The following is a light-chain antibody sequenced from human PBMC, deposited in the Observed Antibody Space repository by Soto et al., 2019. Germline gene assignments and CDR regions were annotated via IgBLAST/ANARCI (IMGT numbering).Light chain of an antibody. CDR3: QQRSNRIT. Sequence: IQMTQSPSSLSASVGDRVTITCRASQSISSWLAWYQQKPGKAPKLLIYDASSLNSGVPSRFSGSGSGTDFTLTVSSLEPEDFALYYCQQRSNRITVGQGTRLESK. CDR2: DAS. CDR1: QSISSW. V-gene: IGKV1-5*01. J-gene: IGKJ5*01.